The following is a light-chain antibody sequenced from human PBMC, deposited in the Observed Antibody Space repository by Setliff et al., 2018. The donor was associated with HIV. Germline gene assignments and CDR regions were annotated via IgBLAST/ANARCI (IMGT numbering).Light chain of an antibody. CDR1: SSNIGAGYD. CDR3: QSYDSSLSGSKV. Sequence: QSVLTQPPSVSGAPGQRVTISCAGSSSNIGAGYDVHWYQQLPGTAPKLLIYGNRIRPSGVPDRFSGSKSGTSASLAITGLQAEDEADYYCQSYDSSLSGSKVFGTGTKVTVL. CDR2: GNR. J-gene: IGLJ1*01. V-gene: IGLV1-40*01.